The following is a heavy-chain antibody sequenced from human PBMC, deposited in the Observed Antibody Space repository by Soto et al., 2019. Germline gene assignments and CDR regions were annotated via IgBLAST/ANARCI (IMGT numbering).Heavy chain of an antibody. CDR3: ARARAWGSYRPLDY. CDR1: GYTFTSYA. D-gene: IGHD3-16*02. V-gene: IGHV1-3*01. J-gene: IGHJ4*02. Sequence: GASVKVSCKASGYTFTSYAMHWVRQAPGQRLEWMGWINAGNGNTKYSQKFQGRVTITGDTSASTAYMELSSLRSEDTAVYYCARARAWGSYRPLDYWGQGTLVTVSS. CDR2: INAGNGNT.